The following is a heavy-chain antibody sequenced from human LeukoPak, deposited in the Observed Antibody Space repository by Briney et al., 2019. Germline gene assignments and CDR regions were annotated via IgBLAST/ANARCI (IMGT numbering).Heavy chain of an antibody. D-gene: IGHD2-21*02. Sequence: SETLSLTCTVSGGSISGYYWSWLRQPAGKGLEGIGRISASGNTNYNPSLKSRVSMSVDTSMNLFALKLSSVTAADTAVYYCARQGVATAIDYWGQGTLVTVSS. CDR2: ISASGNT. J-gene: IGHJ4*02. CDR1: GGSISGYY. CDR3: ARQGVATAIDY. V-gene: IGHV4-4*07.